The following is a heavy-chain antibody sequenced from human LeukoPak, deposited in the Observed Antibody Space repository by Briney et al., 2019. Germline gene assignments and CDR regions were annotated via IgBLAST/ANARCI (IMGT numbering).Heavy chain of an antibody. V-gene: IGHV3-30*04. CDR1: GLTFSRYP. Sequence: GGSLRLSCAASGLTFSRYPLHWVRQAPGKGLEWLSLISNDETKRFYSDSVKGRFTISRDNSKNTLYLQLNSLRPEDTAVYYCARDRLIGSWGQGTLVTVSS. D-gene: IGHD1-26*01. CDR3: ARDRLIGS. CDR2: ISNDETKR. J-gene: IGHJ4*02.